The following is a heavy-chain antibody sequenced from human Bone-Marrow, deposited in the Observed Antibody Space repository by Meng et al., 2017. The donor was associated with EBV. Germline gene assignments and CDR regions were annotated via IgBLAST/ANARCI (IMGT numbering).Heavy chain of an antibody. D-gene: IGHD2-21*01. CDR1: VFPFSSYA. CDR2: ISGSGGST. CDR3: ARGGPVYCGGDCYSWPVDY. Sequence: EVQLLESGGGLVQPGGCLRLSCAASVFPFSSYAMSWVRQAPGKGLEWVSAISGSGGSTYYADSVKGRFTISRDNSKNTLYLQMNSLRAEDTAVYYCARGGPVYCGGDCYSWPVDYWGQGTLVTVSS. J-gene: IGHJ4*02. V-gene: IGHV3-23*01.